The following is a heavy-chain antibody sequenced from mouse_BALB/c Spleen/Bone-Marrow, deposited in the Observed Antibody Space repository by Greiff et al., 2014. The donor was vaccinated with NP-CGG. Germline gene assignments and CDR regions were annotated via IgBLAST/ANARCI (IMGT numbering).Heavy chain of an antibody. V-gene: IGHV14-3*02. CDR3: ARYYYGSSLFDY. J-gene: IGHJ2*01. Sequence: VQLKESGAELVKPGASVKLSCTASGFNIKDTYMHWVKQRPEQGLEWIGRIDPANGNTKYDPKFQGKAAITAGTSSNTAYLQLSSLTSEDTAVYYCARYYYGSSLFDYWGQGTTLTVSS. D-gene: IGHD1-1*01. CDR1: GFNIKDTY. CDR2: IDPANGNT.